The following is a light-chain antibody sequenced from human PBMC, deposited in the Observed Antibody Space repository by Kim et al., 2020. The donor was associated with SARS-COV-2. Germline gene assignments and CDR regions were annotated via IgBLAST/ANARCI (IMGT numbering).Light chain of an antibody. CDR3: QQHQDSPLT. V-gene: IGKV3-20*01. CDR2: DIF. J-gene: IGKJ4*01. CDR1: QSITNNF. Sequence: EIVLTQSPGTLSFSPGERVTLSCRASQSITNNFLAWYQQKPGQAPRLLIYDIFKRATGIPDRFSGSGSGTDFTLTISRLEPEDFAVYYCQQHQDSPLTFGGGTKVDIK.